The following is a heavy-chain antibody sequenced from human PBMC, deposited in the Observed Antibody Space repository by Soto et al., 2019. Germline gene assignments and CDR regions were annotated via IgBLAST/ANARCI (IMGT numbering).Heavy chain of an antibody. CDR2: ISGSGGST. Sequence: GGSLRLSCAASGFTFSSYAMSWVRQAPGKGLEWVSAISGSGGSTYYADTVKGRFTISRGNSKNTLYLQINSLKAEDTAVNNSAYGPDYGDYPEGYYYYYMDVWGKGTTVTVSS. CDR1: GFTFSSYA. V-gene: IGHV3-23*01. D-gene: IGHD4-17*01. CDR3: AYGPDYGDYPEGYYYYYMDV. J-gene: IGHJ6*03.